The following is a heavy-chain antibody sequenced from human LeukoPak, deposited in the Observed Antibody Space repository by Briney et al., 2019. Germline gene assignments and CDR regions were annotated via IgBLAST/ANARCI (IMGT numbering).Heavy chain of an antibody. J-gene: IGHJ4*02. Sequence: PGGSLRLSCAASGFTFSTYSMSWVRQAPGRGLEWVSTFSASDGRTFYADSVRGRFTISRDNSKNTLYLQMNSLRAEDTAVYYCAKGEWAGRYFDYWGQGTLASVSS. CDR3: AKGEWAGRYFDY. D-gene: IGHD3-10*01. V-gene: IGHV3-23*01. CDR2: FSASDGRT. CDR1: GFTFSTYS.